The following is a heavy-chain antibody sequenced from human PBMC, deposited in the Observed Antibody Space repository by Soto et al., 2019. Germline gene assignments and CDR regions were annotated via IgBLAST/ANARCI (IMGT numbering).Heavy chain of an antibody. D-gene: IGHD1-1*01. CDR3: ASGPIGTLDY. V-gene: IGHV4-31*03. J-gene: IGHJ4*02. CDR2: LESCGRV. CDR1: GGSITSGGHY. Sequence: QVQLQESGPGLVKPSQTLSLTCTVSGGSITSGGHYWNWIRQYPGEGLEGLGLLESCGRVFYPPSLKNRLTISQDTSKSRFSLKLNSVTTADTAMYFCASGPIGTLDYWGPGNLVTVAS.